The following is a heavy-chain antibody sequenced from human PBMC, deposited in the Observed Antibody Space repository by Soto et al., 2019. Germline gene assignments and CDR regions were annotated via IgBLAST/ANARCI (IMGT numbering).Heavy chain of an antibody. CDR2: LYYSGGT. CDR3: GLGSANYYKGISFDY. V-gene: IGHV4-31*03. Sequence: SETVSLTFSVSGGSISNDGNYCSWIRQHPGKGLEWIGYLYYSGGTYYNPSLKSRVSISVDTSKNESSLNLNSVTAADTAVYYCGLGSANYYKGISFDYWCQGALVAVSS. CDR1: GGSISNDGNY. D-gene: IGHD3-10*01. J-gene: IGHJ4*02.